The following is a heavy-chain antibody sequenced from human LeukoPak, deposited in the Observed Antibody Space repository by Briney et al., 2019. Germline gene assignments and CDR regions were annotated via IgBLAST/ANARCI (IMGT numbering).Heavy chain of an antibody. J-gene: IGHJ4*02. V-gene: IGHV3-48*01. CDR3: ARDDSNCLDY. Sequence: GGSLRLSCAASGFTFNSYSMNWVRQAPGKGLEWVSYISSSSISIYYADSVKGRFTISRDKAKNSLNLQMNSLRAEDTAVYYCARDDSNCLDYWGQGTLVTVSS. D-gene: IGHD4-11*01. CDR2: ISSSSISI. CDR1: GFTFNSYS.